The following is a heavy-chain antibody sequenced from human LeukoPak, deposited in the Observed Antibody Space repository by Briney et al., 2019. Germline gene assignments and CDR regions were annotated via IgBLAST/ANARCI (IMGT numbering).Heavy chain of an antibody. Sequence: GGSLRLSCAASGFTFSSYWMSWVRQAPGKGVEGVANINQDGSEKYYVDSVKGRFTISRDNAKNSLYLQMNSLRAEDTAVYYCASAQYSSRPYYYYYGMDVWGQGTTVTVSS. D-gene: IGHD5-18*01. CDR1: GFTFSSYW. CDR2: INQDGSEK. J-gene: IGHJ6*02. CDR3: ASAQYSSRPYYYYYGMDV. V-gene: IGHV3-7*01.